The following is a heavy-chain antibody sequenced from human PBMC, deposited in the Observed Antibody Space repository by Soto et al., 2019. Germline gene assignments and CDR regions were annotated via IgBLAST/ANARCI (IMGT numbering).Heavy chain of an antibody. CDR1: GGSFSGYY. J-gene: IGHJ4*02. V-gene: IGHV4-34*01. D-gene: IGHD5-12*01. CDR2: INHSGST. CDR3: ARRLVATETFDY. Sequence: PSETLSLTCAVYGGSFSGYYWSWIRQPPGKGLEWIGEINHSGSTNYNPSLKSRVTISVDTSKNQFSLKLSSVTAADTAVYYCARRLVATETFDYWGQATLVTVSS.